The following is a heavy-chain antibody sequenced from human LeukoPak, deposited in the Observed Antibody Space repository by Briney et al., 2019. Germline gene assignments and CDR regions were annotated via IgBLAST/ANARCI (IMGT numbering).Heavy chain of an antibody. CDR3: ARSAPEGFWGPAVSLLSWFDP. J-gene: IGHJ5*02. Sequence: SVKVSCKATGGTFSSYAISWVRQAPGQGLEWMGGIIPIFGTANYAQKFQGRVTITADESTSTAYMELSSLRSEDTAVYYCARSAPEGFWGPAVSLLSWFDPWGQGTLVTVSS. CDR1: GGTFSSYA. CDR2: IIPIFGTA. D-gene: IGHD2-2*01. V-gene: IGHV1-69*13.